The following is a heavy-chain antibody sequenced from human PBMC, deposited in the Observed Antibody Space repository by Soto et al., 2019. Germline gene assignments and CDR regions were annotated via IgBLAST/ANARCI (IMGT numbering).Heavy chain of an antibody. D-gene: IGHD3-16*02. CDR3: ARLAPRYRIRDYNYYSLDF. V-gene: IGHV4-59*02. Sequence: VSLQESGPGLVKPSETLSLTFTVSGGSVSNYYWTWIRQPPGKGLEWIRYINYSGSTDHSPSLKSRVTISIDTSKNQFSLRLISVTAADTAVYYCARLAPRYRIRDYNYYSLDFWGQGTTVIVSS. CDR2: INYSGST. J-gene: IGHJ6*02. CDR1: GGSVSNYY.